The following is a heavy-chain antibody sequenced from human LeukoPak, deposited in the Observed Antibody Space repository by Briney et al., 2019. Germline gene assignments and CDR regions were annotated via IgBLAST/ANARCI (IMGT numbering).Heavy chain of an antibody. V-gene: IGHV3-33*05. D-gene: IGHD3-22*01. CDR3: AKDSLYYYDSSGYYPY. CDR2: ISNDGVNT. J-gene: IGHJ4*02. Sequence: GGSLRLSCAASGFTFSNYGMHWVRQLPGNGLEGVSVISNDGVNTYQADSVKGRFTISRDNSKNTLYLQMNSLRAEDTAVYYCAKDSLYYYDSSGYYPYWGQGTLVTVSS. CDR1: GFTFSNYG.